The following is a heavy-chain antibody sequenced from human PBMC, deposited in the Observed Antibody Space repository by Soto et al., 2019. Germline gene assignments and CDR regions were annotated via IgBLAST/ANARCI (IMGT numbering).Heavy chain of an antibody. D-gene: IGHD4-4*01. CDR3: AKNGNRYINHFEY. Sequence: SETLSLTCTVSGVSVDSGSYYWSWIRQSPGEGLEWIGYIGYSGSTHYNPSLKSRVTISIDTSQKQFSLRLTAVTAADTAVYYCAKNGNRYINHFEYWGQGTLVTVSS. CDR1: GVSVDSGSYY. CDR2: IGYSGST. J-gene: IGHJ4*01. V-gene: IGHV4-61*01.